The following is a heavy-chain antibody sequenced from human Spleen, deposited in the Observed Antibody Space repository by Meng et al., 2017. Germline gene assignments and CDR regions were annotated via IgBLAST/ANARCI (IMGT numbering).Heavy chain of an antibody. J-gene: IGHJ4*02. Sequence: QVQLQESGPGLVRPSRTLSLTCGVSGVSISSNKWWSWVRQPPGKGLEWIGESHHSGSTNYNPSLKSRVTISADKSQNQFSLRLTSVTATDTAVYYCTTLYGDGDSTSWGQGTLVTVSS. CDR1: GVSISSNKW. CDR2: SHHSGST. V-gene: IGHV4-4*02. CDR3: TTLYGDGDSTS. D-gene: IGHD4-17*01.